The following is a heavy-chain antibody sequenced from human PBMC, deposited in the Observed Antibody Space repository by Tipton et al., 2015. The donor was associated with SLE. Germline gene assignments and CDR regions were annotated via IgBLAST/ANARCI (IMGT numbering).Heavy chain of an antibody. CDR3: ARDTYYYGSGNYYTDVFDI. CDR2: MYYTGST. Sequence: PSLTCTVSGGSISSNFWSWIRQPPGKGLEWVGHMYYTGSTNYNPSLNSRVTISVDTSKNQFSLKLSSVTAADTAVYYCARDTYYYGSGNYYTDVFDIWGQGAMVTVSS. V-gene: IGHV4-59*01. D-gene: IGHD3-10*01. J-gene: IGHJ3*02. CDR1: GGSISSNF.